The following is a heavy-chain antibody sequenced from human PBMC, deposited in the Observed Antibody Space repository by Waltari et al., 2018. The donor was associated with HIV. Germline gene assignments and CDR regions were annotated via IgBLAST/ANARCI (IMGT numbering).Heavy chain of an antibody. CDR1: GVTSNLFT. D-gene: IGHD3-10*01. Sequence: QVRLVQSGAEVRKCGSSVNISCEAFGVTSNLFTAHGGRQAPGEGLEWVGRLEWMGRSLTILGAPAYSQRLRGRVTLSADTATHKAFVQLSSLRSDDTAVYYCATPAAKGTWFASWGKGSQIIVSS. J-gene: IGHJ5*01. V-gene: IGHV1-69*08. CDR2: SLTILGAP. CDR3: ATPAAKGTWFAS.